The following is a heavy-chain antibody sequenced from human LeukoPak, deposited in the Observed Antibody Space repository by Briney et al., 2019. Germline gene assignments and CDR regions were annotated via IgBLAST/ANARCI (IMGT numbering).Heavy chain of an antibody. J-gene: IGHJ5*02. D-gene: IGHD2-15*01. CDR2: ISTSSSYI. Sequence: GGSLRLSCAASGFIFDDYAMHWVRQSPGKGLEWVSSISTSSSYIYYADSVEGRFTISRDNARNSLYLQMNTLRAEDTAVYSCARGADGVSSNSRGWFDPWGQGTLVTVSS. CDR3: ARGADGVSSNSRGWFDP. CDR1: GFIFDDYA. V-gene: IGHV3-21*01.